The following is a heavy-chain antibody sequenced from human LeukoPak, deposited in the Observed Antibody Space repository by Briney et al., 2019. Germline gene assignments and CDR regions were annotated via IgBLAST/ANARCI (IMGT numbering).Heavy chain of an antibody. CDR1: GGSISSGGYY. CDR2: IYYSGST. Sequence: SETLSLTCTVSGGSISSGGYYWSWIRQHPGQGLEWIGYIYYSGSTYYNPSLKSRVTISVDTPKNQFSLKLSAVTAAATAVYYCARVSGGANEYWGEGTLVTVSS. D-gene: IGHD4/OR15-4a*01. J-gene: IGHJ4*02. V-gene: IGHV4-31*03. CDR3: ARVSGGANEY.